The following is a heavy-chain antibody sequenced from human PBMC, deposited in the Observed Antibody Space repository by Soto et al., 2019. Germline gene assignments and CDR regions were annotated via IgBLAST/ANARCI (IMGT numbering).Heavy chain of an antibody. D-gene: IGHD3-22*01. J-gene: IGHJ3*02. CDR3: ARDDSSGYYRGVGGFDI. CDR2: IYYSGST. Sequence: PLETLSLPCTVVGGSISSFYWSWIRQPPGEGLEWIGYIYYSGSTNYNPSLKSRVTISVDTSKNQFSLKLSSVTAADTAVYFCARDDSSGYYRGVGGFDIWGQGTMVTVSS. CDR1: GGSISSFY. V-gene: IGHV4-59*01.